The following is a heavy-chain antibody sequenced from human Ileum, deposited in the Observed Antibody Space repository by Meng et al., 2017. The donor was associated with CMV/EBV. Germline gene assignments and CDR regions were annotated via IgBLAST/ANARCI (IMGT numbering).Heavy chain of an antibody. CDR2: IKYSGRT. V-gene: IGHV4-30-4*08. D-gene: IGHD2-2*01. CDR3: ARTQDCSTTSCYTGFDP. J-gene: IGHJ5*02. CDR1: SLSSVDYY. Sequence: SLSSVDYYWRWIRQPPGKGLEWIGFIKYSGRTYYNPSLTSRVTISLDTSENHFSLRLSSVTAADTAVYYCARTQDCSTTSCYTGFDPWGQGTLVTVSS.